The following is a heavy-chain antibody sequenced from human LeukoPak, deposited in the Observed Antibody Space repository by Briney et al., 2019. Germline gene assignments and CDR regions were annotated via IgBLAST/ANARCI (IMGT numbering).Heavy chain of an antibody. CDR3: VKDLGGNYDY. CDR2: IDYDGSIT. D-gene: IGHD1-7*01. CDR1: GFTFSSYW. V-gene: IGHV3-74*01. Sequence: GGSLRLSCAASGFTFSSYWIHWVRQVPGKGLVWVSRIDYDGSITNYADSVKGRFTISRDNARNTLYLQMNSLRVDDTAVYYCVKDLGGNYDYWGQGTLVAVSS. J-gene: IGHJ4*02.